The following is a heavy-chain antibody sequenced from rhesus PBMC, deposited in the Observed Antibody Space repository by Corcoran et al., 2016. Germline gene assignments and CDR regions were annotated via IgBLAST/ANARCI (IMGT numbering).Heavy chain of an antibody. V-gene: IGHV5-43*01. CDR3: AKYDEEDYGQSNYGVDS. CDR1: GYTFTDSW. CDR2: IYPGDSDT. D-gene: IGHD3-9*01. J-gene: IGHJ6*01. Sequence: EVQLVQSGAEVKRPGESLRISCKTSGYTFTDSWINWVRQMPGKGLEWMGMIYPGDSDTNYSPSFQGQVTMSSDKSISTSDLQWSSMKASETATYYCAKYDEEDYGQSNYGVDSWGQGVVVTVSS.